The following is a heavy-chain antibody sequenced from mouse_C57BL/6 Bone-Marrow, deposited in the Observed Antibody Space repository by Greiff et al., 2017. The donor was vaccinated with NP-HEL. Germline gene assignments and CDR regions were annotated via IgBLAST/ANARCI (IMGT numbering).Heavy chain of an antibody. CDR2: IHPNSGST. CDR3: ARGDYYGSSYGFAY. D-gene: IGHD1-1*01. J-gene: IGHJ3*01. Sequence: QVQLQQPGAELVKPGASVKLSCKASGYTFTSYWMHWVKQRPGQGLEWIGMIHPNSGSTNYNEKFKSKATLTVDKSSSTAYMQLSSLTSEDSAVYYGARGDYYGSSYGFAYWGQGTLVTVSA. CDR1: GYTFTSYW. V-gene: IGHV1-64*01.